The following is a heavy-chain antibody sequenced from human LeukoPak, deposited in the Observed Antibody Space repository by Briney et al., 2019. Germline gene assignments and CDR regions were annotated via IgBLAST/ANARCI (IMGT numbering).Heavy chain of an antibody. CDR1: GFTFSSYG. J-gene: IGHJ4*02. CDR2: IWYDGSNK. CDR3: ARDPPTLSSFDY. V-gene: IGHV3-33*01. D-gene: IGHD2-2*01. Sequence: TGRSLRLSCAASGFTFSSYGVHWVRQAPGKGLEWVAVIWYDGSNKYYADSVKGRFTISRDNSKNTLYLQMNSLRAEDTAVYYCARDPPTLSSFDYWGQGTLVTVSS.